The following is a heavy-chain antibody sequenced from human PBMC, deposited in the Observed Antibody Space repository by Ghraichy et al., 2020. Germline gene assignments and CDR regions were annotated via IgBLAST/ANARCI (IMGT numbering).Heavy chain of an antibody. CDR3: ARETFYSHSTNYPLDY. V-gene: IGHV5-51*01. CDR2: IYPGDSDT. CDR1: GYSFTSYW. J-gene: IGHJ4*02. D-gene: IGHD2/OR15-2a*01. Sequence: GESLNISCKGSGYSFTSYWIGWVRQMPGKGLEWMGIIYPGDSDTRYSPSFQGQVTISADKSISTAYLQWSSLKASDTAMYFCARETFYSHSTNYPLDYWGQGTQVTVSS.